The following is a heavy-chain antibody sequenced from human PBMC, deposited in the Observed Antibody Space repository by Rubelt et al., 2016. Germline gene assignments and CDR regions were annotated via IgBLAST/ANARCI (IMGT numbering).Heavy chain of an antibody. V-gene: IGHV3-66*01. CDR1: GFTVSSNY. D-gene: IGHD7-27*01. Sequence: EVQLVESGGGLVQPGGSLRLSGAASGFTVSSNYMSWVRKAPGKGLEWVSVIYSGGSTYYADSVKGRLTISRGNSKNMLYLQMNSLGAEDTAVYYCARNWGFDYWGQGTLVTVSS. CDR3: ARNWGFDY. CDR2: IYSGGST. J-gene: IGHJ4*02.